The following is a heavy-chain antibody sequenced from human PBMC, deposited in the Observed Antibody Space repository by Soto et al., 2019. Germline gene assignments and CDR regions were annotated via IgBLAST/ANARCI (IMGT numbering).Heavy chain of an antibody. CDR1: NGSISSAIYY. CDR2: IYYSGST. CDR3: ARRSMDIVVVPAALYYYYYMDV. V-gene: IGHV4-39*01. D-gene: IGHD2-2*03. J-gene: IGHJ6*03. Sequence: SETLSLTCTVSNGSISSAIYYWGWIRQPPGKGLEWIGSIYYSGSTYYNPSLKSRVTISVDTSKNQFSLKLSSVTAADTAVYYCARRSMDIVVVPAALYYYYYMDVWGKGTTVTVSS.